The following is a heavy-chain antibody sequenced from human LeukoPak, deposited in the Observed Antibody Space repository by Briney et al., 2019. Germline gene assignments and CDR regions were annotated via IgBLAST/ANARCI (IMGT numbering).Heavy chain of an antibody. CDR3: ARDRNGYSFDY. V-gene: IGHV3-21*01. CDR2: ISSSSSYI. D-gene: IGHD2-8*01. Sequence: GGSLRLSCAASGFTFSSYSMNWVRQAPGKGLEWVSSISSSSSYIYYAVSVKGRFTISRDNAKNSLYLQMNSLRAEDTAVYYCARDRNGYSFDYWGQGTLVTVSS. J-gene: IGHJ4*02. CDR1: GFTFSSYS.